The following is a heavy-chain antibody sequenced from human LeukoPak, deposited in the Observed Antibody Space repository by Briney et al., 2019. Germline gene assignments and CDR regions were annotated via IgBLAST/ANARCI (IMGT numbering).Heavy chain of an antibody. J-gene: IGHJ4*02. V-gene: IGHV4-30-2*01. D-gene: IGHD5-12*01. CDR3: ARGLGVAKPTFDS. CDR2: INHGGTT. CDR1: GGSISSSGYS. Sequence: PSETLSLTCVVSGGSISSSGYSWGWIRQPPGKGLECIGFINHGGTTYYNPSLKSRVTISLDRSKNQFSLNLNSVTAADTAVYYCARGLGVAKPTFDSWGLGTLVTVSS.